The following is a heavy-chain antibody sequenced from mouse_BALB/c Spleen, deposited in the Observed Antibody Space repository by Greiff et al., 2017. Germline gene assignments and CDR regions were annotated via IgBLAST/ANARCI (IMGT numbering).Heavy chain of an antibody. CDR1: GFSLSGYG. Sequence: VQVVESGPGLVAPSQSLSLTCTVSGFSLSGYGVNWVRQPPGKGLELLGMIWGDGSTDYNSALKSRLSISNNNSKSQVFFIMNRLQTDETAKYSCAKGGEGCADGEYFDYWGQGTTLTVSS. J-gene: IGHJ2*01. CDR3: AKGGEGCADGEYFDY. CDR2: IWGDGST. V-gene: IGHV2-6-7*01.